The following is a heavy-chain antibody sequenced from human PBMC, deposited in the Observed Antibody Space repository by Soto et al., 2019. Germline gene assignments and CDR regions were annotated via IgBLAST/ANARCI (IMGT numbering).Heavy chain of an antibody. J-gene: IGHJ3*02. CDR2: ISPTSSII. CDR1: GFTFSDYS. CDR3: ASKTAFDI. V-gene: IGHV3-48*01. Sequence: EGSLRLSCAASGFTFSDYSMSWVRQAPGKGLEWVSYISPTSSIIKYADSVRGRFTISRDNAKNSLFLQMNSLRAEDTAMYYCASKTAFDIWGQGTLVTVSS.